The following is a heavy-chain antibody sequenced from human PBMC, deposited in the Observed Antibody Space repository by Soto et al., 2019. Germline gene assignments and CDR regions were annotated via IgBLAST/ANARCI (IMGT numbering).Heavy chain of an antibody. D-gene: IGHD3-3*01. CDR2: ISGSGGST. V-gene: IGHV3-23*01. CDR1: GFTFSSYA. CDR3: ARGGTIFGVVIIGAFDI. Sequence: GGSLRLSCAASGFTFSSYAMSWVRQAPGKGLEWVSAISGSGGSTYYADSVKGRFTISRDNSKNTLYLQMNSLRAEDTAVYYCARGGTIFGVVIIGAFDIWGQGTMVTVSS. J-gene: IGHJ3*02.